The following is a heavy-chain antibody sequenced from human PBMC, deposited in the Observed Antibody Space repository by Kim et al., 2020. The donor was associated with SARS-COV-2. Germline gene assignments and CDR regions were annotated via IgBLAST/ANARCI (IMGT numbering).Heavy chain of an antibody. V-gene: IGHV3-11*06. Sequence: VKGRFTISRDNAKNSLSLQMNSLRAEDTAVYYCARDRPKSAEGAPSWFDPWGQGTLVTVSS. D-gene: IGHD1-26*01. J-gene: IGHJ5*02. CDR3: ARDRPKSAEGAPSWFDP.